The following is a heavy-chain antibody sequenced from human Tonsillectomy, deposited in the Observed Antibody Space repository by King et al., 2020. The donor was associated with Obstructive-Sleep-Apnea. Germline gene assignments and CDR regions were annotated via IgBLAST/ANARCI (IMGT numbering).Heavy chain of an antibody. CDR2: ISHDGNSK. D-gene: IGHD6-25*01. J-gene: IGHJ4*02. CDR1: GFTFSNFA. Sequence: VQLVESGGGVVQPGRSLRLSCAASGFTFSNFAMHWVRQAPGKGLEWVAVISHDGNSKYYADSVRGRFTISRDSSKNTLFLQMNSLRPEDTAVYYCAKDHGYSGAQYYFDCWGQGTLVTVSS. CDR3: AKDHGYSGAQYYFDC. V-gene: IGHV3-30*18.